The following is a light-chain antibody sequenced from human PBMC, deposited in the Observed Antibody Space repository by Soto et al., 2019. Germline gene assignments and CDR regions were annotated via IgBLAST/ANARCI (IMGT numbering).Light chain of an antibody. CDR3: AAWDDSLNGYV. CDR1: RSNIGGNT. CDR2: SSN. Sequence: QSVLTQPLSASGTPGQRVTISCSGSRSNIGGNTVNWYQQLPGTAPKLVIYSSNQRPSGVPDRFSGSKSDTSASLAISGLHSEDEADYFCAAWDDSLNGYVFGTGTKLTVL. V-gene: IGLV1-44*01. J-gene: IGLJ1*01.